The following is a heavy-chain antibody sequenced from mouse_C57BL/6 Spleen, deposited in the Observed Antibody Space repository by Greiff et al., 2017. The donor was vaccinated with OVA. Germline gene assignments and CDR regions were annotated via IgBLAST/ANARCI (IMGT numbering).Heavy chain of an antibody. CDR1: GYAFSSSW. Sequence: VQLQQSGPELVKPGASVKISCKASGYAFSSSWLNWVKQRPGKGLGWIGRIYPGDGDTNYNGKFKGKATLTADKSSSTAYMQLSSLTSEDSAVYFCARGDYYGAWYFDVWGTGTTVTVSS. J-gene: IGHJ1*03. D-gene: IGHD1-1*01. CDR2: IYPGDGDT. CDR3: ARGDYYGAWYFDV. V-gene: IGHV1-82*01.